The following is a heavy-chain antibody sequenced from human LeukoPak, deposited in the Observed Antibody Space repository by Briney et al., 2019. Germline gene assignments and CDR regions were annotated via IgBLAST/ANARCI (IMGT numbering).Heavy chain of an antibody. CDR1: GGTFSSYA. V-gene: IGHV1-69*13. Sequence: GASVKVSCKASGGTFSSYAISWVRQAPGQGLEWMGGIIPIFGTANYAQKFQGRVTITADESTSTAYMELSSLRSEDTAVYYCTTRLQNHFDYWGQGTQVTVSS. J-gene: IGHJ4*02. CDR2: IIPIFGTA. CDR3: TTRLQNHFDY. D-gene: IGHD5-24*01.